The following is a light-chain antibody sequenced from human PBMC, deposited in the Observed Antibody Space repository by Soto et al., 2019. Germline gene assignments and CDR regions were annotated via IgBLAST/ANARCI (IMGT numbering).Light chain of an antibody. Sequence: QSVLTQPPSVSGAPGQRVTISCTGSSSDIGAGYDVHWYQQLPGTARKLLIYGNSNRPSGVPDRFSGSKSGTSASLAITGLQAEDEADYYCQSYDGGLSDSRVVFGGGTKLTVL. J-gene: IGLJ2*01. CDR3: QSYDGGLSDSRVV. CDR1: SSDIGAGYD. CDR2: GNS. V-gene: IGLV1-40*01.